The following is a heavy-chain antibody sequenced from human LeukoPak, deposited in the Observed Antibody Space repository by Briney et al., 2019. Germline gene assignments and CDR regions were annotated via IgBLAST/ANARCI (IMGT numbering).Heavy chain of an antibody. J-gene: IGHJ1*01. CDR2: IKLDGSET. D-gene: IGHD3-16*01. CDR1: GFSFSSYW. CDR3: ASRGAFQH. Sequence: PGGSLRLSCAASGFSFSSYWMNWVRQAPGKGLEWVAIIKLDGSETYYVDTVKGRFTISRDNAKNSLYLQMNSLRADDTAIYYCASRGAFQHWGQGTLVAVSS. V-gene: IGHV3-7*03.